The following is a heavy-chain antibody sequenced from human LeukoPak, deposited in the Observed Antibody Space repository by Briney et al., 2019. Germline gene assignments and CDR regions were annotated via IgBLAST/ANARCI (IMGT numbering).Heavy chain of an antibody. Sequence: SGTLSLTCTVSGGSISGDNFFWGWIRQPPGKGLEWIGSVYYSGSTYYNPSLKSRVTISVDTSKTQFSLRVSSVTAADTAVYYRARLIFGPPGKTAFDIWGQGTMVTVSS. CDR2: VYYSGST. J-gene: IGHJ3*02. CDR3: ARLIFGPPGKTAFDI. D-gene: IGHD3-9*01. V-gene: IGHV4-39*01. CDR1: GGSISGDNFF.